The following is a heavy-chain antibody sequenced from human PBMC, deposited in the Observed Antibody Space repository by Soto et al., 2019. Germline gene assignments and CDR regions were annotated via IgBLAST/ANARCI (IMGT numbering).Heavy chain of an antibody. CDR1: GFTFSKYG. V-gene: IGHV3-33*01. CDR3: ARDDDNDANALDY. J-gene: IGHJ4*02. CDR2: IWNDGIRK. Sequence: PGGSLRLSCAASGFTFSKYGMHWVRQAPGKGLEWVALIWNDGIRKVYVDSVKGRFTISRDNSKNTLDLQMNNLRDEDTAVYYCARDDDNDANALDYWGPGTLVTDSS.